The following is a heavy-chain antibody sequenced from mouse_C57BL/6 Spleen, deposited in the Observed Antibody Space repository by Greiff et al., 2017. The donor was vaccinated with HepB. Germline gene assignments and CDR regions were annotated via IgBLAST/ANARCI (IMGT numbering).Heavy chain of an antibody. CDR1: GFSFTSYG. Sequence: VQGVESGPGLVAPSQRLSIPCTVSGFSFTSYGVDWVRQPPGKGLEWLGVIWGGGSTNYNSALMSRLSISKDNSKSQVFLKMNSLQTDDTAMYYCAKRRYAMDYWGQGTSVTVSS. J-gene: IGHJ4*01. CDR2: IWGGGST. V-gene: IGHV2-9*01. CDR3: AKRRYAMDY.